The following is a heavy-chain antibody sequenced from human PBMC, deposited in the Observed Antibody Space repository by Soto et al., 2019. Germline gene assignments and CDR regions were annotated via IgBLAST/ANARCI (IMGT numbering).Heavy chain of an antibody. D-gene: IGHD3-22*01. V-gene: IGHV4-4*02. Sequence: QVQLQESGPGLVKPSGTLSLTCAVSGGSISSSNWWSWVRQPPGKGLEWIGEIYHSGSTNYNPSLKSRVXXSXDKXKNQFSLKLSSVTAADTAVYYCASRTYYYDSGVDPWGQGTLVTVSS. CDR1: GGSISSSNW. J-gene: IGHJ5*02. CDR3: ASRTYYYDSGVDP. CDR2: IYHSGST.